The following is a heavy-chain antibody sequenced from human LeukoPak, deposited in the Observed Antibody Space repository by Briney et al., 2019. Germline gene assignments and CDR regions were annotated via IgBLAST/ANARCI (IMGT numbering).Heavy chain of an antibody. D-gene: IGHD6-13*01. CDR1: GDGVSSNSAA. V-gene: IGHV6-1*01. Sequence: SQTLSLTCAISGDGVSSNSAAWNWIRQSPSRGLEWLGRTYYRSKWYNDYAVSVKSRITINPDTSKNQFSLQLNSVTPEDTAVYYCARRKRIAAAGTVFDYWGQGTPVTVSS. CDR2: TYYRSKWYN. J-gene: IGHJ4*02. CDR3: ARRKRIAAAGTVFDY.